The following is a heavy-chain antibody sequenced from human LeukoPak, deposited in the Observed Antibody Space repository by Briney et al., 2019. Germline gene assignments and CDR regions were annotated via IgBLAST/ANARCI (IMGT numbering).Heavy chain of an antibody. J-gene: IGHJ2*01. CDR2: INHSGSA. V-gene: IGHV4-34*01. Sequence: PSEALSLTCAVYVGSFSGYYWSWIRQPPGKGLEWIGEINHSGSANYNPSLKSRVTISVVTSKNQFSLKLNSVTAADTAVYFCAREREEYFDLWGRGTLVTVSS. CDR3: AREREEYFDL. CDR1: VGSFSGYY.